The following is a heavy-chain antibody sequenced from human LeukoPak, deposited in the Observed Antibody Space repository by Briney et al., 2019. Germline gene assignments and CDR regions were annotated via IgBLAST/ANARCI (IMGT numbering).Heavy chain of an antibody. D-gene: IGHD6-19*01. CDR3: AREEAVAGTVY. CDR1: GGSISSGGYY. Sequence: SQTLSLTCTVSGGSISSGGYYWSWIRQHPGKGLEWIGYIYYSGSTYYNPSLKSRVTISVDTSKNQFSLKLSFVTAADTAVYYCAREEAVAGTVYWGQGTLVTVSS. CDR2: IYYSGST. V-gene: IGHV4-31*03. J-gene: IGHJ4*02.